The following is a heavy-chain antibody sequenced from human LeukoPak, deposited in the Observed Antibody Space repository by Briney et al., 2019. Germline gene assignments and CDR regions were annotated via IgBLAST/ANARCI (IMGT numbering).Heavy chain of an antibody. CDR3: ARAGQSDY. J-gene: IGHJ4*02. CDR2: ISGGSRTI. Sequence: PGGSLRLSCAASGFTFSDYYMNWIRQAPGKGLEWVSSISGGSRTINYADSVKGRFTTSRDNAKNSLFLQVSSLRAEDTAVYYCARAGQSDYWGQGTLVTVSS. V-gene: IGHV3-11*01. CDR1: GFTFSDYY.